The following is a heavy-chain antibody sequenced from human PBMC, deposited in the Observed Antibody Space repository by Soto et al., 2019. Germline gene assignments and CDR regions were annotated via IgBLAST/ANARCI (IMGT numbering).Heavy chain of an antibody. CDR1: GGSFSGYY. CDR3: ARRTRSYSGSPIDY. V-gene: IGHV4-34*01. CDR2: INHSGST. Sequence: SETLSLTCAVYGGSFSGYYWSWIRQPPGKGLEWIGEINHSGSTNYNPSIKSRVTITEDTSKNQFSLKLSSVTAADTAVYYCARRTRSYSGSPIDYWGQGSQVTVSS. D-gene: IGHD1-26*01. J-gene: IGHJ4*02.